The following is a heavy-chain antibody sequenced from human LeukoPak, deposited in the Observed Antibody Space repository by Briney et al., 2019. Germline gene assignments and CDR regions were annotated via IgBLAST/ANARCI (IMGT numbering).Heavy chain of an antibody. J-gene: IGHJ4*02. CDR3: ATVRRGYDFWSGYLYFDY. CDR1: GFTFDDYG. D-gene: IGHD3-3*01. Sequence: PGGSLRLSCAASGFTFDDYGMSWVRQAPGKGLEWVSGINWNGGSTGYADSVKGRFTISRDNAKNSLYLQMNSLRAEDTALYYCATVRRGYDFWSGYLYFDYWGQGTLVTVSS. CDR2: INWNGGST. V-gene: IGHV3-20*04.